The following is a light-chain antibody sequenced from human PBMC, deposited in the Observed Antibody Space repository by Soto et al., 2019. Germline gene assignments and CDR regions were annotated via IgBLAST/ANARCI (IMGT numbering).Light chain of an antibody. CDR2: GAS. V-gene: IGKV3-20*01. CDR3: QQYGSSPPWT. CDR1: QSVSSSY. Sequence: EIVMTQSPATLSVSLGERATLSCRASQSVSSSYLAWYQQKPGQAPRLLIYGASSRATAIPDRFSGSGSGRDFTLTISRLEPEDFAVYYCQQYGSSPPWTFGQGTKVDIK. J-gene: IGKJ1*01.